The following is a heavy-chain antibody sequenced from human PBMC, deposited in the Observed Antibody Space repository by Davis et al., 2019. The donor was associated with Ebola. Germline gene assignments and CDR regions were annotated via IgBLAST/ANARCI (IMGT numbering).Heavy chain of an antibody. CDR2: ISGSGGST. D-gene: IGHD5-18*01. V-gene: IGHV3-23*01. CDR1: GFTFSSYA. Sequence: PGGSLRLSCAASGFTFSSYAMSWVRQAPGKGLEWVSAISGSGGSTYYADSVKGRFTISRDNSKNTLYLQMNSLRAEDTAVYYCARGPLDTAMVRAYYYYYYMDVWGKGTTVTVSS. CDR3: ARGPLDTAMVRAYYYYYYMDV. J-gene: IGHJ6*03.